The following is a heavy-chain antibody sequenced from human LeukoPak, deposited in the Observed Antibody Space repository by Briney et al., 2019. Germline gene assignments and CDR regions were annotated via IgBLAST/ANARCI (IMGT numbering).Heavy chain of an antibody. V-gene: IGHV5-51*01. Sequence: GESLKISCEGSGYSFTNYWIGWVRQMPGKGLEWMGLIYPRDSDIRYSPSFQGQVTISVDKSINTTYLQWSSLKASDTGMYFCARRGSFGQLAAFDYWGPGIMVTVSS. CDR2: IYPRDSDI. CDR1: GYSFTNYW. D-gene: IGHD3-10*01. CDR3: ARRGSFGQLAAFDY. J-gene: IGHJ4*02.